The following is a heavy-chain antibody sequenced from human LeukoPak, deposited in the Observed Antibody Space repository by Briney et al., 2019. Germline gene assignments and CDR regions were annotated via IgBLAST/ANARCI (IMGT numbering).Heavy chain of an antibody. Sequence: GGSLRLSCAASGFTFSSYAMSSVRQAPGKGLEWVSGISGSGGSTYYADSVKGRFTISRDNSKNTLYLQMNSLRAEDTAVYYCAKGPVGWSLYYFDYWGQGTLLTVSS. CDR1: GFTFSSYA. V-gene: IGHV3-23*01. CDR3: AKGPVGWSLYYFDY. CDR2: ISGSGGST. D-gene: IGHD1-26*01. J-gene: IGHJ4*02.